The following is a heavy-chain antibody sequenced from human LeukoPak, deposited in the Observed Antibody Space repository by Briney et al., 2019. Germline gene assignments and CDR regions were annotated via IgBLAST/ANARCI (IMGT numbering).Heavy chain of an antibody. D-gene: IGHD4-17*01. V-gene: IGHV3-23*01. CDR1: GFTFSIYA. CDR2: IRGIRGSNAVT. CDR3: ATDPTGDYVGAFDF. Sequence: GGSLRLSCVASGFTFSIYAMIWVRLAPGRGLEWVSSIRGIRGSNAVTGYADSVRGRFANSRDNSENTLYPQMNHLRAEDTAVYYCATDPTGDYVGAFDFRGRGTLVTVSS. J-gene: IGHJ3*01.